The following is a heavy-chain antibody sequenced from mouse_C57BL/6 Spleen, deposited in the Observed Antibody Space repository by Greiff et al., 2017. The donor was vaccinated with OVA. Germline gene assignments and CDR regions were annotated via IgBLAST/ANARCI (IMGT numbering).Heavy chain of an antibody. J-gene: IGHJ2*01. D-gene: IGHD2-4*01. CDR2: ISDGGSST. V-gene: IGHV5-4*01. CDR1: GFTFSSYA. Sequence: VQLKESGGGLVKPGGSLKLSCAASGFTFSSYAMSWVRQTPEKRLEWVATISDGGSSTYYPTNVKGRFTIPRDNAKNNLYLQMSHLKSEDTAMYYCARPSYDYKYYFDYWGQGTTLTVSS. CDR3: ARPSYDYKYYFDY.